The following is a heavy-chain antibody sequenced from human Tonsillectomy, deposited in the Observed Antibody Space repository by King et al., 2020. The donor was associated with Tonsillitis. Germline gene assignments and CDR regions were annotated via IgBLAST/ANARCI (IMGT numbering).Heavy chain of an antibody. CDR3: ARLGNYYDSSGYFNWFDP. J-gene: IGHJ5*02. CDR1: GYSFPNYW. V-gene: IGHV5-51*01. D-gene: IGHD3-22*01. Sequence: EAQLVQSGAEVKKPGESLKISCKSSGYSFPNYWIGWVRQMPGKGLEWMGIIYPGDSNTRYSPSFQGQVTISADKSISTAYLKWSSLKASDTAMYYCARLGNYYDSSGYFNWFDPWGQGTLVTVSS. CDR2: IYPGDSNT.